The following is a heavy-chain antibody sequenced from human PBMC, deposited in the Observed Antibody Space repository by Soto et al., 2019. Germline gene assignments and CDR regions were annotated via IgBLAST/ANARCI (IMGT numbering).Heavy chain of an antibody. V-gene: IGHV5-51*01. J-gene: IGHJ5*02. CDR3: ARLKGPDYQSAYWFDP. CDR2: IYPVDSDT. Sequence: GESLKISCKGSGYSFTTYWIGWVRQMPGKGLEWMGIIYPVDSDTRYSPSFQGQVTISADKSISTAYLQWSSLKASDTAMYYCARLKGPDYQSAYWFDPWGQGTLVTVSS. CDR1: GYSFTTYW. D-gene: IGHD2-2*01.